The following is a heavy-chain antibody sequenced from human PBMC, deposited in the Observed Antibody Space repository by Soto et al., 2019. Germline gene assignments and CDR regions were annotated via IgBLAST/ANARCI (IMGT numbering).Heavy chain of an antibody. CDR1: GCSVSSGSYY. J-gene: IGHJ4*02. V-gene: IGHV4-61*01. D-gene: IGHD2-2*01. Sequence: SETLSLTCTVSGCSVSSGSYYWSWIRQPPGKGLEWIGYIYYSGSTNYNPSLKSRVTISVDTSKNQFSMKLSSVTAADTAVYYFVLFFCIPSCYVGPPAVFDSWAQGTLVTVSS. CDR2: IYYSGST. CDR3: VLFFCIPSCYVGPPAVFDS.